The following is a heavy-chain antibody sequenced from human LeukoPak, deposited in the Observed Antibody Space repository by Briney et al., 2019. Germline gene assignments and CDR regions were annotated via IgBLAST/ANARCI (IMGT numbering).Heavy chain of an antibody. D-gene: IGHD3-10*01. CDR3: ARDRDYYGSGSYYPY. V-gene: IGHV3-30-3*01. CDR1: GFTFSSYA. J-gene: IGHJ4*02. Sequence: PGGSLRLSCAASGFTFSSYAMHWVGQAPGKGLEWVAVISYDGSNKYYADSVKGRFTIPRDNSKNTLYLQMNSLRAEDTAVYYCARDRDYYGSGSYYPYWGQGTLVTVSS. CDR2: ISYDGSNK.